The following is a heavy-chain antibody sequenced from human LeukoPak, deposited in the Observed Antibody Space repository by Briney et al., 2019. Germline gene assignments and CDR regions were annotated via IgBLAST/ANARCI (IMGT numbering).Heavy chain of an antibody. CDR1: GGTFSSYA. CDR3: ARPSASSGYYYYYYMDV. J-gene: IGHJ6*03. CDR2: IIPIFGTA. V-gene: IGHV1-69*05. D-gene: IGHD3-22*01. Sequence: SVKVSCKASGGTFSSYAISWVRQAPGQGLEWMGGIIPIFGTANYAQKFQGRVTITTDESTSTAYMELSSLRSEDTAVYYCARPSASSGYYYYYYMDVWGKGTTVTVSS.